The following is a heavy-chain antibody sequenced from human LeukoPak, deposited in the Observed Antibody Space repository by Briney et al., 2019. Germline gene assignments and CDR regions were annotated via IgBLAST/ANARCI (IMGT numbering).Heavy chain of an antibody. V-gene: IGHV4-59*02. D-gene: IGHD2/OR15-2a*01. Sequence: SETLSLTCNVSGVSVGTSHWNWIRQRPGKGLEWIGCLSYTGKTDYNPSLKSRVSISLGSSNNHFSLKLTSVTAADTAVYYCSEGYFEPFDHWGQGILVTVFS. CDR3: SEGYFEPFDH. CDR1: GVSVGTSH. CDR2: LSYTGKT. J-gene: IGHJ4*02.